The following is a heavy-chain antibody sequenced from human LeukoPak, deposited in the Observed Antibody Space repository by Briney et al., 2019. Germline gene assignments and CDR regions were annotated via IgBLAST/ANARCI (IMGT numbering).Heavy chain of an antibody. Sequence: ASVKVSCKASGGTFSSYAISWVRQAPGQGLEWMGGIIPIFGTANYAQKFQGRVTITADESTSTAYMELSSLRSEDTAVYYCAKDDNWLQFESWGQGTLVTVSS. D-gene: IGHD5-24*01. CDR1: GGTFSSYA. CDR2: IIPIFGTA. V-gene: IGHV1-69*13. J-gene: IGHJ5*01. CDR3: AKDDNWLQFES.